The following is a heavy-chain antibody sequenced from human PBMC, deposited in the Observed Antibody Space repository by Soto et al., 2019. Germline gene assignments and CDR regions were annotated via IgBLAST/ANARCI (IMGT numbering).Heavy chain of an antibody. CDR3: ARLGVAGRGDY. CDR1: GGSINSYY. CDR2: IYYSGST. V-gene: IGHV4-59*08. Sequence: QVQLQESGPGLVKPSETLSLTCTVSGGSINSYYWSWIRQPPGKGLEWIGYIYYSGSTNYNPSLKSRVTISVDTSKNQFSLKLSSVTAADTAVYYCARLGVAGRGDYWGQGTLVTVSS. D-gene: IGHD6-19*01. J-gene: IGHJ4*02.